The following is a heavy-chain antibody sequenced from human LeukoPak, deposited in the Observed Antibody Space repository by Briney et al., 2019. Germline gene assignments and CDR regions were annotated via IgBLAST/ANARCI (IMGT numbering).Heavy chain of an antibody. V-gene: IGHV4-39*01. D-gene: IGHD2-15*01. Sequence: SETLSLTCTVSGGSISSSTYYWGWIRQPPGKGLEWIGSIYYSGSTYYNPSLKIRVTISVDTSKNQFSLKLSSVTAADTAVYFCASLYCSGGICYSGLGSADYWGRGTLVTVSS. J-gene: IGHJ4*02. CDR2: IYYSGST. CDR3: ASLYCSGGICYSGLGSADY. CDR1: GGSISSSTYY.